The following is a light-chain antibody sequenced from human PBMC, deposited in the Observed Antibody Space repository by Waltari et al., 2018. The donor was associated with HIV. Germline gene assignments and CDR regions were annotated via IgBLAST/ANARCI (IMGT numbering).Light chain of an antibody. CDR3: QSYDISLSGWV. Sequence: QSVLTQPPSVSGAPGQRVTISCTGTSSNIGAGFDVHWYQQLPGTVPKVLIYNNTDRPAGVPDRFSVSKSATSASLAITGLQAEDEANYYCQSYDISLSGWVFGGGTKLTVL. CDR1: SSNIGAGFD. CDR2: NNT. V-gene: IGLV1-40*01. J-gene: IGLJ2*01.